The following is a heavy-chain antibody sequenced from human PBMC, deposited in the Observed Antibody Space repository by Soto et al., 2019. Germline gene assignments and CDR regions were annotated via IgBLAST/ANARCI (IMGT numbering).Heavy chain of an antibody. CDR1: GFTFEDYV. V-gene: IGHV3-9*01. Sequence: GGSLRLSCAASGFTFEDYVMHWVRQVPGKGLEWVSGITWDSDTKGYADSVKGRFTISRDNAKNSLYLQMNSLRPEDTALYYCAKDLSTLSATVATFGMDVWGQGTTVTVSS. CDR3: AKDLSTLSATVATFGMDV. J-gene: IGHJ6*02. D-gene: IGHD4-4*01. CDR2: ITWDSDTK.